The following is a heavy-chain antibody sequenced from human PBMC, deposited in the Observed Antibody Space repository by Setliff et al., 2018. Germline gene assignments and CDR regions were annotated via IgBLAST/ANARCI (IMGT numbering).Heavy chain of an antibody. CDR3: ARTCSGSGCYAGLES. D-gene: IGHD2-15*01. CDR2: IWDDGGNK. J-gene: IGHJ4*02. V-gene: IGHV3-33*08. Sequence: PGGSLRLSCAASGFTFSTYRMHWVRQAPGQGLEWVAVIWDDGGNKYHADSVKGRFTISRDNSKNTLYLQMNSLRPDDTAVYYCARTCSGSGCYAGLESWGQGTPVTVSS. CDR1: GFTFSTYR.